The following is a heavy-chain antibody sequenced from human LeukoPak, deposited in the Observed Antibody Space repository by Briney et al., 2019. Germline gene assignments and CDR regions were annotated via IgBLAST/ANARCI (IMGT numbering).Heavy chain of an antibody. V-gene: IGHV3-23*01. CDR1: GFTFSSYA. J-gene: IGHJ4*02. D-gene: IGHD2-15*01. CDR3: AKDFSYGGNPRFDY. Sequence: GGSLRLSCAASGFTFSSYAMSWVRQAPGKGLEWVSAISGSGGSTYYADSVKGRFTISRDNSKNTLYLQMNSLRAEDTAVYHCAKDFSYGGNPRFDYWGQGTLVTVSS. CDR2: ISGSGGST.